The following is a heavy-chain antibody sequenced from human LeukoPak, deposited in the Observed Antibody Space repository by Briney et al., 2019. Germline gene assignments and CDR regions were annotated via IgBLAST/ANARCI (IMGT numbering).Heavy chain of an antibody. CDR3: ASYYGSGSSHFDY. J-gene: IGHJ4*02. D-gene: IGHD3-10*01. CDR1: GGSISNSSYY. CDR2: IYYSGGT. Sequence: SETLSLTCTVSGGSISNSSYYWGWNRQPPGKGLEWIGSIYYSGGTYYNRSLKSRVTISVDTSKNQFSLKLISVTAADTAVYYCASYYGSGSSHFDYWGQGTLVTVSS. V-gene: IGHV4-39*01.